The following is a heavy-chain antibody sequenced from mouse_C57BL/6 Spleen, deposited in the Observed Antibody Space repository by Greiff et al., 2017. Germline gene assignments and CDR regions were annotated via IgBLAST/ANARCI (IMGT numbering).Heavy chain of an antibody. CDR2: INPSTGGT. Sequence: EVQLQQSGPELVKPGASVKISCKAPGYSFTGYYMNWVKQSPEKSLEWIGEINPSTGGTTYNQKFKAKATLTVDKSSSTAYMQLKSLTSEDSAVYYCARSPLGYFDVWGTGTTVTVSS. V-gene: IGHV1-42*01. J-gene: IGHJ1*03. CDR1: GYSFTGYY. CDR3: ARSPLGYFDV.